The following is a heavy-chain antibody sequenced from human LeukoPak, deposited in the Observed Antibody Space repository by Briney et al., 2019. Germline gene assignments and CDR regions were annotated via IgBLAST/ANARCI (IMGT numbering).Heavy chain of an antibody. CDR2: ISYDGSNK. Sequence: GGSLRLSCAASGFTFSSYAMHWVRQAPGKGLEWVAVISYDGSNKYYADSVKGRFTISRDNSKNTLYLQMNSLRAEDTAVYYCAKDRGPYSSGWYVYYYYGMDVWGQGTTVTVSS. CDR3: AKDRGPYSSGWYVYYYYGMDV. V-gene: IGHV3-30-3*01. J-gene: IGHJ6*02. D-gene: IGHD6-19*01. CDR1: GFTFSSYA.